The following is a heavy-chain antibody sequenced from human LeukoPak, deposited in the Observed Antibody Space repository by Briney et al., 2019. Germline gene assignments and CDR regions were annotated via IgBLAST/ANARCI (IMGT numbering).Heavy chain of an antibody. CDR3: ARTYGGGSSPGPIWFDP. Sequence: GGSLRLSCAASGFTFSNYSMNWVRQAPGKGLEWVSSISIGSSYIYYADSVKGRFAISRDNAKKTLYLQMNSLNATDAAVYYCARTYGGGSSPGPIWFDPWGQGTLVTVSS. V-gene: IGHV3-21*04. CDR1: GFTFSNYS. CDR2: ISIGSSYI. J-gene: IGHJ5*02. D-gene: IGHD2-15*01.